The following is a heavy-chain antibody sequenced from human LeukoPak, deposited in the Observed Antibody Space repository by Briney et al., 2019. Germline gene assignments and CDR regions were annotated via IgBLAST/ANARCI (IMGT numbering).Heavy chain of an antibody. J-gene: IGHJ3*02. V-gene: IGHV1-18*01. CDR3: ARSRLLEDAFDI. Sequence: ASVKVSCKASGYTFTSYGTSWVRQAPGQGLEWMGWISAYNGNTNYAQKLQGRVTMTTDTSTSTAYMELRSLRSDDTAVYYCARSRLLEDAFDIWGQGKWSPSLQ. CDR2: ISAYNGNT. CDR1: GYTFTSYG. D-gene: IGHD2-21*01.